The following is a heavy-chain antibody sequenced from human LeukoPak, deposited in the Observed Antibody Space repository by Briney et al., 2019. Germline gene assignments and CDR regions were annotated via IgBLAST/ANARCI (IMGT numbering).Heavy chain of an antibody. CDR2: INHSGST. D-gene: IGHD2-15*01. J-gene: IGHJ5*02. Sequence: SETLSLTCAVYGGSFSGYYWSWIRQPPGKGLEWIGEINHSGSTNYNPSLKSRVTISVDTSKNQFSLKLSSVTAADTAVYYCARGKDNSPNCSGGSCLFDPWGQGTLVTVSS. CDR1: GGSFSGYY. CDR3: ARGKDNSPNCSGGSCLFDP. V-gene: IGHV4-34*01.